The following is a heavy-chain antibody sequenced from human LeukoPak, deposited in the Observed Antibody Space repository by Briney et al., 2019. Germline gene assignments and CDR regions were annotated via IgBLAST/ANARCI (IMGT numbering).Heavy chain of an antibody. J-gene: IGHJ4*02. CDR2: ISGSGGST. Sequence: PGGSLRLSCAASGFTFSSYAMSWVRQAPGKGLEWVSAISGSGGSTYYADSVKGRFTISRDNSKNTLYLQMNSLRAEDTAVYYCAKDWSVPYYDFWSGYYEANGYDYWGQGTLVTVSS. D-gene: IGHD3-3*01. CDR3: AKDWSVPYYDFWSGYYEANGYDY. V-gene: IGHV3-23*01. CDR1: GFTFSSYA.